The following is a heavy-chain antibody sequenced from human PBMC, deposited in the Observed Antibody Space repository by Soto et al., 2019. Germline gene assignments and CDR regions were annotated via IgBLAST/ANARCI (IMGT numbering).Heavy chain of an antibody. V-gene: IGHV1-69*12. D-gene: IGHD1-1*01. CDR2: IMPIFRTP. J-gene: IGHJ6*02. CDR3: ARDKDRLQLGGNYYYIWDV. Sequence: QVQLEQSGAEVKKPGSSVKVSCKTSGGTFSNSAISWVRQAPGQGLEWMGGIMPIFRTPDYAQKFQDRVTITADESTSTVYMELRGLRSDATAVYYYARDKDRLQLGGNYYYIWDVWGQGTTVTVSS. CDR1: GGTFSNSA.